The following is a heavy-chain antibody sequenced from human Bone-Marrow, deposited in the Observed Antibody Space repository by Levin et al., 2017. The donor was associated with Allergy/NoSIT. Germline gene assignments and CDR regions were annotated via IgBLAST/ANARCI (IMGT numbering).Heavy chain of an antibody. CDR1: GILFSSCD. CDR3: ASWAMYHYDRSAFDYFYYAMDV. Sequence: GESLKISCAASGILFSSCDMNWVRQAPGKGLEWVSSISAGGNYIYYADSVKGRFTISRDNAKNSLFLQMNSLRAEDTAVYYCASWAMYHYDRSAFDYFYYAMDVWGQGTTVTVSS. D-gene: IGHD3-22*01. CDR2: ISAGGNYI. V-gene: IGHV3-21*01. J-gene: IGHJ6*02.